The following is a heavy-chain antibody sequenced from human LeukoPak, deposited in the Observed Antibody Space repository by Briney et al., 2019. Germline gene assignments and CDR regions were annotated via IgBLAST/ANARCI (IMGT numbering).Heavy chain of an antibody. CDR2: ISSSSSYI. V-gene: IGHV3-21*01. D-gene: IGHD1-26*01. Sequence: GGSLRLSCAASGFTFSSYSLNWVRQAPGKGLEWVSSISSSSSYIYYADSVKGRFTISRDNAKNSLYLQINSLRAEDTAVYYCARVHQDFSWELLLDYWSQGTLVTVSS. CDR1: GFTFSSYS. CDR3: ARVHQDFSWELLLDY. J-gene: IGHJ4*02.